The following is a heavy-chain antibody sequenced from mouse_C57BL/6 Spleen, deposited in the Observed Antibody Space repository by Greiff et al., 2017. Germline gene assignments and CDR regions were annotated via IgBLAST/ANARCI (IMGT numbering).Heavy chain of an antibody. CDR3: ARGDYDATSWCAY. J-gene: IGHJ3*01. Sequence: VQLQQSGPELVKPGASVKMSCKASGYTFTDYNMHWVKQSHGKSLEWIGYINPNNGGTSYNQKFKGKATLTVNKSSSTAYMELRSLTSEDSAVYYCARGDYDATSWCAYWGQGTLVTVSA. CDR1: GYTFTDYN. V-gene: IGHV1-22*01. CDR2: INPNNGGT. D-gene: IGHD2-4*01.